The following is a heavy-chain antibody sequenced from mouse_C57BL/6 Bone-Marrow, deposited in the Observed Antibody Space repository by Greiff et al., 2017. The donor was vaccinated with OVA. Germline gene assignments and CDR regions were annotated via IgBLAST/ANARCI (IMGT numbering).Heavy chain of an antibody. Sequence: QVQLQQSGAELMKPGASVKLSCKATGYTFTGYWIEWVKQRPGHGLEWIGEILPGSGSTNYNEKFKGKATFTADTSSNTAYMQLSSLTTEDSAIDDGAREGTTVASDDWGKGTTLTVAA. J-gene: IGHJ2*01. V-gene: IGHV1-9*01. CDR1: GYTFTGYW. CDR3: AREGTTVASDD. CDR2: ILPGSGST. D-gene: IGHD1-1*01.